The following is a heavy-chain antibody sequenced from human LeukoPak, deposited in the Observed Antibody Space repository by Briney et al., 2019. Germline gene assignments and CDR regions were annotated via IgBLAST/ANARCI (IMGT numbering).Heavy chain of an antibody. Sequence: GGSLTLSCAASGITFSRSCMIWVRQAPGKGLEWVGVIKEDGSEKYYVDSVKGRFRISRDNDENSLYLQMNSLRAEDTAVYYCARDRGGRTGLDDWGQGTLVTVSS. V-gene: IGHV3-7*04. CDR2: IKEDGSEK. CDR3: ARDRGGRTGLDD. D-gene: IGHD2-15*01. CDR1: GITFSRSC. J-gene: IGHJ4*02.